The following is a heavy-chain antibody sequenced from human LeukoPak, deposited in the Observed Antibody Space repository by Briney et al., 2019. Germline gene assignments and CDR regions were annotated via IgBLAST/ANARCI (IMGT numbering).Heavy chain of an antibody. CDR2: IYPGDSDT. J-gene: IGHJ3*02. Sequence: PGESLKISCKGSGYSFTSYWIGWVRQMPGKGLEWMGIIYPGDSDTRYSPSFQGQVTISADKSISTAYLQWSSLKASDTAMYYCARPPYYYDSSGYHEYDAFDIWGQGTMATVSS. CDR3: ARPPYYYDSSGYHEYDAFDI. V-gene: IGHV5-51*01. CDR1: GYSFTSYW. D-gene: IGHD3-22*01.